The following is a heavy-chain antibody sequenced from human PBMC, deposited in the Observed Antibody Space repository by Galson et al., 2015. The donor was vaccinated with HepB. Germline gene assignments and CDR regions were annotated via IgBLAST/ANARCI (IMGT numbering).Heavy chain of an antibody. CDR3: ARSGWEPGFDY. J-gene: IGHJ4*01. CDR1: GDSITTPYW. D-gene: IGHD1-26*01. CDR2: IYHSGNT. Sequence: ETLSLTCEVSGDSITTPYWWNWVRQPPGKGLEWIGEIYHSGNTNFNPSLKSRVTISVDKPKNQFSLKMSSVTAADTAVYYCARSGWEPGFDYWGQGALVTVSS. V-gene: IGHV4-4*02.